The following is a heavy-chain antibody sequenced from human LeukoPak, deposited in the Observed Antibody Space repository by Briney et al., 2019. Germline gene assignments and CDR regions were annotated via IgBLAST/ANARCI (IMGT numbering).Heavy chain of an antibody. CDR3: AKESNRVRGAIYY. Sequence: GGTLRLSCAASGFTFSSYGMSWVRQAPGKGLEWVAFIRYDGSNKYYADSVKGRFTISRDNSKNTLYLQMNSLRAEDTAVYYCAKESNRVRGAIYYWGQGTLVTVSS. J-gene: IGHJ4*02. CDR2: IRYDGSNK. V-gene: IGHV3-30*02. D-gene: IGHD3-10*01. CDR1: GFTFSSYG.